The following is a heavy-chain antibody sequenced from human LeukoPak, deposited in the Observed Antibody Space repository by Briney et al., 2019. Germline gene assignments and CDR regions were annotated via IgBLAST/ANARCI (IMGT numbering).Heavy chain of an antibody. Sequence: ASVKVSCKASGYTFTSYYMHWVRQPPAQRLDGMGIINPSGCRTSYVHKFRGRVNMTRDPSTSTVYMELSSLRSEHTAVYYCARDILTGYYPETGWFDPWGQGTLVPVSS. CDR1: GYTFTSYY. J-gene: IGHJ5*02. V-gene: IGHV1-46*03. D-gene: IGHD3-9*01. CDR3: ARDILTGYYPETGWFDP. CDR2: INPSGCRT.